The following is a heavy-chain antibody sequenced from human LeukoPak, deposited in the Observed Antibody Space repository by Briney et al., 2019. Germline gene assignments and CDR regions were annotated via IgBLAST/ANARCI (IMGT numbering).Heavy chain of an antibody. CDR1: GFTFSTYW. D-gene: IGHD3-9*01. CDR3: ARTMTGAFFDY. J-gene: IGHJ4*02. Sequence: GGSLRLSCGASGFTFSTYWIHWVRQAPGKGLVWVSHINGDGSSTSYADSVKGRFAISRNNAKNTLYLQMNSLRAEDTAVYYCARTMTGAFFDYWGQGALVTVSS. V-gene: IGHV3-74*01. CDR2: INGDGSST.